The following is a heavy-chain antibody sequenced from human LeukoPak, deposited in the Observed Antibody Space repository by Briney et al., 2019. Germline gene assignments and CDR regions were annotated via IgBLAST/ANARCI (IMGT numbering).Heavy chain of an antibody. D-gene: IGHD3-9*01. CDR1: GASSNSDDQY. J-gene: IGHJ4*02. CDR2: IHPSGML. V-gene: IGHV4-31*03. Sequence: PSETLSLTCTVSGASSNSDDQYWNWIRQSPGKGLEWIGSIHPSGMLYNNPSLESRVTMSRDTSKNQFSLNLNSVTAADTAVYFCSRGLDSIKLGYGGREILVTVLS. CDR3: SRGLDSIKLGY.